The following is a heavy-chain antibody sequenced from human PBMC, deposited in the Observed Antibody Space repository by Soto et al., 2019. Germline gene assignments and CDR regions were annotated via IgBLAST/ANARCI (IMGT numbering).Heavy chain of an antibody. J-gene: IGHJ4*02. Sequence: GESLKISCKGSGYSFTSYWIGWVRQMPGKGLEWMGIIYPGDSDTRYSPSFQGQVTISADKSISTAYLQWSSLKASDTAMYYCARIGQSYDYIWGSYRLDYYFDYWGQGTLVTVSS. CDR1: GYSFTSYW. V-gene: IGHV5-51*01. CDR3: ARIGQSYDYIWGSYRLDYYFDY. CDR2: IYPGDSDT. D-gene: IGHD3-16*02.